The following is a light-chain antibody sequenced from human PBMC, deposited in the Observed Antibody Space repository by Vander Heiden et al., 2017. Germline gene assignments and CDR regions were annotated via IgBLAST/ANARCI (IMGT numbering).Light chain of an antibody. V-gene: IGLV3-1*01. J-gene: IGLJ3*02. CDR2: HDD. CDR1: NIVVRF. Sequence: YELTQPPSVSVSPGQTSSRTCPGDNIVVRFDSWYQQRPGQSPVLVTYHDDKRPSWIPERFSHSNPGNTATLTISGTQGMDEANYYCQAWDRTTAVFGGGTKLTVL. CDR3: QAWDRTTAV.